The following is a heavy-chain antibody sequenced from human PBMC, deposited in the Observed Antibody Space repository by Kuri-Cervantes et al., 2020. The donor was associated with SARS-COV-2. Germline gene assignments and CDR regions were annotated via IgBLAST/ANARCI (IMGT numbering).Heavy chain of an antibody. CDR2: IGPSNTYI. V-gene: IGHV3-21*04. CDR1: GFTFNTYN. CDR3: AKADDFWSGVFDY. J-gene: IGHJ4*02. D-gene: IGHD3-3*01. Sequence: GESLKISCTASGFTFNTYNMKWVRQAPGKGLEWVSGIGPSNTYIYYADSVKGRFIISRDNAKNSLYLQMNSLRAEDMALYYCAKADDFWSGVFDYWGQGTLVTVSS.